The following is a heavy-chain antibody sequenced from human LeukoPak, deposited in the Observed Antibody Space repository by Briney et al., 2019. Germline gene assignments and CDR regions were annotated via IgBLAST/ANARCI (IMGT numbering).Heavy chain of an antibody. CDR1: GFTFSSYS. V-gene: IGHV3-21*04. J-gene: IGHJ4*02. CDR2: ISSSSSYI. CDR3: VKGLTMSGTTRYLDY. D-gene: IGHD1-7*01. Sequence: GGSLRLSCAASGFTFSSYSMNWVRQAPGKGLEWVSSISSSSSYIYYADSVKGRFTISRDNAKNSLYLQMNSLRAEDTAIYYCVKGLTMSGTTRYLDYWGQGTLVTVSS.